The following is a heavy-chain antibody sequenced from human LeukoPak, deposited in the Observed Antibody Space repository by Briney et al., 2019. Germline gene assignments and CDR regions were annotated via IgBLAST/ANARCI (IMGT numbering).Heavy chain of an antibody. D-gene: IGHD3-10*01. Sequence: ASVKVSCKASGYTFANYYMHWVRQAPGQGLEWMEMINPSGGRTTYAQKFQGRVTMTRDTSTSTLYMELSSLRSEDTAVYYCARVETLWFGELLDWGQGTLVTVSS. CDR1: GYTFANYY. V-gene: IGHV1-46*01. CDR3: ARVETLWFGELLD. J-gene: IGHJ4*02. CDR2: INPSGGRT.